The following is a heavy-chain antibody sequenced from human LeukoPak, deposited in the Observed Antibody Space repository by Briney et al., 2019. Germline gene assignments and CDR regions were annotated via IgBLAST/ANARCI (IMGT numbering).Heavy chain of an antibody. V-gene: IGHV4-30-4*01. CDR2: IYHSGST. Sequence: PSETLSLTCTVTGGSVISGDHYWSWIRQPPGKGLEWIGYIYHSGSTYYNPSLKRRVIISVDTSKNQFSLKLNSVTVADTAVYYCARADRWQRSVEYWGQGTLVTVSS. J-gene: IGHJ4*02. CDR1: GGSVISGDHY. D-gene: IGHD5-12*01. CDR3: ARADRWQRSVEY.